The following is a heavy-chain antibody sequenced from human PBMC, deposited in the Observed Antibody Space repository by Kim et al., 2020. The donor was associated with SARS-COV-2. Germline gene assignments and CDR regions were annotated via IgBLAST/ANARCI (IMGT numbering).Heavy chain of an antibody. Sequence: GGSLRLSCAASGFTFSSYGMHWVRQAPGKGLEWVAVISYDGSNKYYADSVKGRFTISRDNSKNTLYLQMNSLRAEDTAVYYCANSVRGVIAYWGQGTLVTVSS. D-gene: IGHD3-10*01. J-gene: IGHJ4*02. CDR1: GFTFSSYG. CDR2: ISYDGSNK. V-gene: IGHV3-30*18. CDR3: ANSVRGVIAY.